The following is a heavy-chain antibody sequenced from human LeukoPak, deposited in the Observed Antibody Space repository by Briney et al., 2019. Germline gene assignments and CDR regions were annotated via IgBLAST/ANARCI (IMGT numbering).Heavy chain of an antibody. Sequence: SETLSLTCTASGGSISSSSYYWGWIRQPPGKGLEWIGSIYYSGSTYYNPSLKSRVTISVDTSKNQFSLKLSSVTAADTAVYYCARGVNYGDYAYDYWGQGTLVTVSS. D-gene: IGHD4-17*01. CDR2: IYYSGST. V-gene: IGHV4-39*01. CDR1: GGSISSSSYY. CDR3: ARGVNYGDYAYDY. J-gene: IGHJ4*02.